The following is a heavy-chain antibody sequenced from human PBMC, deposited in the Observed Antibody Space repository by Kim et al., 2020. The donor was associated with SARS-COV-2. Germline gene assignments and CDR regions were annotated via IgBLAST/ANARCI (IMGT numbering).Heavy chain of an antibody. Sequence: SETLSLTCTVSGGSISSYYWSWIRQPPRKGLEWIGYIYYSGSTNYNPSLKTRVTISVDTSKNQFSLKLISVTAADTAVYYFARNRFWGVIGDFKYWVQGT. V-gene: IGHV4-59*08. D-gene: IGHD3-16*02. J-gene: IGHJ4*02. CDR1: GGSISSYY. CDR3: ARNRFWGVIGDFKY. CDR2: IYYSGST.